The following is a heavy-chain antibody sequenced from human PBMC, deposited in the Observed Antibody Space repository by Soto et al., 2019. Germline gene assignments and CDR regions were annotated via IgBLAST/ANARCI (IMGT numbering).Heavy chain of an antibody. J-gene: IGHJ4*02. CDR2: ISYDGSNK. CDR3: AKDMFLDY. V-gene: IGHV3-30*18. CDR1: GFTFSSYG. Sequence: GGSLRLSCAASGFTFSSYGMHWVRQAPGKGLEWVAVISYDGSNKYYADSVKGRFTISRDNSKNTLYLQMNSLRAEDTAVYYCAKDMFLDYWGQGTLVTVSS. D-gene: IGHD3-10*02.